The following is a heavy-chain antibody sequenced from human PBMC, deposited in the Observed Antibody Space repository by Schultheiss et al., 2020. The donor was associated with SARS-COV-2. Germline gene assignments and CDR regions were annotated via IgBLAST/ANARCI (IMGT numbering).Heavy chain of an antibody. CDR2: ISSSGSTI. CDR1: GFTFSDYY. D-gene: IGHD6-13*01. J-gene: IGHJ3*02. Sequence: GGSLRLSCAASGFTFSDYYMSWIRQAPGKGLEWVSYISSSGSTIYYADSVKGRFTISRDNAKNSLYLQMNSLRAEDTAVYYCASILAAAGTGDAFDIWGQGTMVTVSS. CDR3: ASILAAAGTGDAFDI. V-gene: IGHV3-11*04.